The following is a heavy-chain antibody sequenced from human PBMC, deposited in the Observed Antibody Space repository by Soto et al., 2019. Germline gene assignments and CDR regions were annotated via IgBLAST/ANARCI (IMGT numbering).Heavy chain of an antibody. J-gene: IGHJ4*02. CDR2: IYYTT. Sequence: QVQLQESGPGLVKPAETLSLTCTVSGGSISNYYWSWIRQAPGKGLEWIGYIYYTTNYNPSLKSRVTISAATSKNQISLKLTSVTAADTAVYYCARTSPVAGGFDYWGQGTLVTVSS. CDR3: ARTSPVAGGFDY. D-gene: IGHD6-19*01. CDR1: GGSISNYY. V-gene: IGHV4-59*01.